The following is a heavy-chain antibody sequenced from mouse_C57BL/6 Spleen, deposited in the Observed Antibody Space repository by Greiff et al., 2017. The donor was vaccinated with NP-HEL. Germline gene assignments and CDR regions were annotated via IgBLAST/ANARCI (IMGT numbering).Heavy chain of an antibody. Sequence: QVQLKESGPELVKPGASVKISCKASGYAFSSSWMNWVKQRPGKGLEWIGRIYPGDGDTNYNGKFKGKATLTADKSSSTAYMQLSSLTSEDSAVYFCASTGTGDDYWGQGTTLTVAS. J-gene: IGHJ2*01. CDR2: IYPGDGDT. D-gene: IGHD4-1*01. CDR3: ASTGTGDDY. CDR1: GYAFSSSW. V-gene: IGHV1-82*01.